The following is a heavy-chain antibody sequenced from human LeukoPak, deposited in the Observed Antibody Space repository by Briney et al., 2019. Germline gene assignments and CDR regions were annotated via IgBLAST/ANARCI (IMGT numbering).Heavy chain of an antibody. CDR2: IIPIFGTA. J-gene: IGHJ4*02. CDR1: GGTFSSYA. D-gene: IGHD1-20*01. CDR3: ARLIIRYNWNDEVDY. Sequence: SVKVSCKASGGTFSSYAISWVRQAPGQGLEWMGGIIPIFGTANYAQKFQGRVTITADESTSTAYMELSSLRSEDTAVYYCARLIIRYNWNDEVDYWGQGALVTVSS. V-gene: IGHV1-69*13.